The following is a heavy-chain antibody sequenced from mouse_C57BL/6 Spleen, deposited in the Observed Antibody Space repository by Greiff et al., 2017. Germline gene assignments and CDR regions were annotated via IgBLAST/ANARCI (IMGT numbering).Heavy chain of an antibody. Sequence: QVQLQQPGAELVRPGSSVKLSCKASGYTFTSYWMHWVKQRPIQGLEWIGNIDPSDSETHYNQKFKDKATLTVDKSSSTAYMQLSSLTSEDSAVYYCARRDHYYAMDYWGQGTSGTVSS. V-gene: IGHV1-52*01. CDR2: IDPSDSET. CDR3: ARRDHYYAMDY. J-gene: IGHJ4*01. CDR1: GYTFTSYW.